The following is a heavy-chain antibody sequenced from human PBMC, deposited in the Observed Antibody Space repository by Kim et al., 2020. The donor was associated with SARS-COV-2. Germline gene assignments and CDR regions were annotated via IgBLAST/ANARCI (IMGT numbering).Heavy chain of an antibody. V-gene: IGHV3-30*02. J-gene: IGHJ6*02. CDR3: AGYYYYYYGMDV. D-gene: IGHD6-25*01. Sequence: YYAASVNGRFTISRDNSKNTLYLQMNSLRAEDTAVYYCAGYYYYYYGMDVWGQGTTVTVSS.